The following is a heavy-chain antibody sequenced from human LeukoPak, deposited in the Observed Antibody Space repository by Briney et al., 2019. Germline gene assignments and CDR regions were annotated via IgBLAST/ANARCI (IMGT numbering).Heavy chain of an antibody. CDR1: GFTVSSNY. CDR2: ISSSGSTI. D-gene: IGHD1-1*01. Sequence: GGSLRLSCAASGFTVSSNYMSWVRQAPGKGLEWVSYISSSGSTIYYADSVKGRFTISRDNAKNSLYLQMNSLRAEDTAVYYCARDRSGTDAFDIWGQGTMVTVSS. CDR3: ARDRSGTDAFDI. V-gene: IGHV3-11*04. J-gene: IGHJ3*02.